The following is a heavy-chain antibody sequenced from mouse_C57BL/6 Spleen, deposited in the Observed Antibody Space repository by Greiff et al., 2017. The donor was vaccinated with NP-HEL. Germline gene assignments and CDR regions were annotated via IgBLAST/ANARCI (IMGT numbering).Heavy chain of an antibody. D-gene: IGHD1-1*01. CDR1: GYTFTSYT. CDR2: INPSSGYT. J-gene: IGHJ2*01. CDR3: ARGYYGSSYDY. V-gene: IGHV1-4*01. Sequence: VQLQQSGAELVRPGASVKMSCKASGYTFTSYTMHWVKQRPGQGLEWIGYINPSSGYTKYNQKFKDKATLTVDKSSSTAYMQLSSLTSEDSAVYYCARGYYGSSYDYWGQGTTLTVSS.